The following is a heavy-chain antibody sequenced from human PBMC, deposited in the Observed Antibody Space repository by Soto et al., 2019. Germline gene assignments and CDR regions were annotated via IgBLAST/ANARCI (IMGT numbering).Heavy chain of an antibody. CDR2: ISSSSGST. CDR3: AKDWRTTVTSFDY. V-gene: IGHV3-23*01. CDR1: GFTFSTYS. J-gene: IGHJ4*02. Sequence: GGSLRLSCAASGFTFSTYSMNWVRQAPGKGLEWVSYISSSSGSTYYADSVKGRFTISRDNSKNTLYLQMNSLRAEDTAVYYCAKDWRTTVTSFDYWGQGTLVTVSS. D-gene: IGHD4-17*01.